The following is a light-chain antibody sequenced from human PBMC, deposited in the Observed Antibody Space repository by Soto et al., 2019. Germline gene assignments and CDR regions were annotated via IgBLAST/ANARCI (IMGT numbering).Light chain of an antibody. CDR1: SSDVGYYNL. CDR2: EVX. J-gene: IGLJ2*01. Sequence: QSALTQPASVSASPGQSITISCTGTSSDVGYYNLVSWYQQHPARAPKLMIXEVXKRPXGXSNRFSGSKSGNTASLTISGXXXXXXXXYYCCSYAGSSILLFGGGTKLTVL. V-gene: IGLV2-23*02. CDR3: CSYAGSSILL.